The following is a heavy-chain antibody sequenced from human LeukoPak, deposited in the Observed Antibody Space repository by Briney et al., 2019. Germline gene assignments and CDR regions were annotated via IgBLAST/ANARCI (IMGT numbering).Heavy chain of an antibody. CDR2: ISSSSSYI. V-gene: IGHV3-21*01. Sequence: PGGSLRLSCAASGFTFSSYGMSWVRQAPGKGLEWVSSISSSSSYIYYADSVKGRFTISRDNAKNSLYLQMNSLRAEDTAVYYCARAYYDFWSGYRESDYWGQGTLVTVSS. CDR1: GFTFSSYG. J-gene: IGHJ4*02. D-gene: IGHD3-3*01. CDR3: ARAYYDFWSGYRESDY.